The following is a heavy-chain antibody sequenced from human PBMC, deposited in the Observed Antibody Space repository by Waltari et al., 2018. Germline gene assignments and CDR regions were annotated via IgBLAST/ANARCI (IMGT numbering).Heavy chain of an antibody. CDR3: ASLNWYFDL. Sequence: EVQLVESGGGLVQPGGSLSLSCAASGFTFTTYNMNWVRQAPGKGLEWVSHISTSSSTVYYADSVKGRFTISRDNAKNSLYMQMNSLRAEDTAVYYCASLNWYFDLWGRGTLVTVSS. V-gene: IGHV3-48*01. J-gene: IGHJ2*01. CDR1: GFTFTTYN. CDR2: ISTSSSTV.